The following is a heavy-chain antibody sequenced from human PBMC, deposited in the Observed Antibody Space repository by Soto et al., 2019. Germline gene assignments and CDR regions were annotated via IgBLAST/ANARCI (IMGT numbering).Heavy chain of an antibody. V-gene: IGHV1-3*01. Sequence: QVQLVQSGAEVKKPGASVKVSCKASGYTFTSYAMHWVRQAPGQRLEWMGWINAGNGNTKYSQKFQGRVTITRDTSASTAYMELSSLRSEDTAVYYCASCRHRAAAGTWEYYYGMDVWGQGTTVTVSS. CDR2: INAGNGNT. D-gene: IGHD6-13*01. J-gene: IGHJ6*02. CDR1: GYTFTSYA. CDR3: ASCRHRAAAGTWEYYYGMDV.